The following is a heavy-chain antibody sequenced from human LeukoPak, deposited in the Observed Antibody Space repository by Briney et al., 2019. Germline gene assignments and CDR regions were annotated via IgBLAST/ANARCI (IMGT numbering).Heavy chain of an antibody. D-gene: IGHD6-19*01. CDR1: GFTFSIYG. J-gene: IGHJ4*02. CDR3: AKVAGSSGWYSGGFDY. V-gene: IGHV3-30*18. Sequence: GGSLRLSCAASGFTFSIYGMHRVRQAPGKGLEWVAVISYDGSNKYYADSVKGRVTISRDNSKNTLYLQLNSLRVDDTAVYYCAKVAGSSGWYSGGFDYWGQGTLVTDFS. CDR2: ISYDGSNK.